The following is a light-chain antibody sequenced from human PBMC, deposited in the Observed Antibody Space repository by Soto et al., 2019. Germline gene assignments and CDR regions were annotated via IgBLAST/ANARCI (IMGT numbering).Light chain of an antibody. V-gene: IGKV1D-12*01. CDR2: GAS. J-gene: IGKJ4*01. Sequence: IQMTQSPSSVSASVGDTITITCRANQSVGNWLAWYQQKPGTAPKLLIYGASTLQTGVPSRFSGSRSGTDFALTVTGLQPEDVATYYCQQANSFPLTFGGGTKVEIK. CDR1: QSVGNW. CDR3: QQANSFPLT.